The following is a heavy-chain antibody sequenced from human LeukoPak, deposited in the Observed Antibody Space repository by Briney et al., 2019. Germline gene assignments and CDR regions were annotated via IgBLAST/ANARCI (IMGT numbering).Heavy chain of an antibody. D-gene: IGHD3-9*01. CDR2: ISSSSSYI. J-gene: IGHJ6*03. CDR1: GFTSSSYS. Sequence: GGSLRLSCAASGFTSSSYSMNWVRQAPGKGLEWVSSISSSSSYIYYADSVKGRFTISRDNAKNSLYLQMNSLRAEDTAVYYCARLRYFDWSPRRANYYYMDVWGKGTTVTVSS. CDR3: ARLRYFDWSPRRANYYYMDV. V-gene: IGHV3-21*01.